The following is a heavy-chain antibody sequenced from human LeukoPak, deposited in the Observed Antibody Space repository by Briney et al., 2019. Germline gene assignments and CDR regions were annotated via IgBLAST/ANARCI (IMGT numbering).Heavy chain of an antibody. CDR3: ARVASGYYEDY. Sequence: SETLSLTCTVSGGSISSYYWSWIRQPPGKGLEWIGYIYYSGSTNYNPSLKSRVTISVDTSKNQFSLKLSSVTAADTAVYYCARVASGYYEDYWDQGTLVTVSS. CDR2: IYYSGST. D-gene: IGHD3-3*01. J-gene: IGHJ4*02. CDR1: GGSISSYY. V-gene: IGHV4-59*01.